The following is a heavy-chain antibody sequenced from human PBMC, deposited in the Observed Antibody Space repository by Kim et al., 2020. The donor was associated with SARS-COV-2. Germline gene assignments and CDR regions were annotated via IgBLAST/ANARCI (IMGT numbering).Heavy chain of an antibody. D-gene: IGHD6-19*01. J-gene: IGHJ3*02. CDR3: ARSERGGWYLGAFDI. CDR1: GDSLTTYY. CDR2: IYFSGTT. Sequence: SETLSLTCAVSGDSLTTYYWSWIRQPPGQGLEWIGYIYFSGTTNYNPSLKSRVSISVDTSKNQFSLRLSSVTAADTAVYYCARSERGGWYLGAFDIWGQGTLVTVSS. V-gene: IGHV4-59*08.